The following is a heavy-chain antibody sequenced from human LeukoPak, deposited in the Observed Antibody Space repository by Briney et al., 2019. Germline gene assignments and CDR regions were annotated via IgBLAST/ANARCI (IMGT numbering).Heavy chain of an antibody. CDR3: ARPAYRGSYYDAFDI. CDR2: IYYSGST. D-gene: IGHD1-26*01. CDR1: GGSISSSSYY. Sequence: SETLSLTCTVSGGSISSSSYYWGWIRQPPGKGLEWVGSIYYSGSTYYNPSLKSRVTISVDTSKNKFSLKLNSVTAADTAVYYCARPAYRGSYYDAFDIWGQGTMVTVSS. J-gene: IGHJ3*02. V-gene: IGHV4-39*01.